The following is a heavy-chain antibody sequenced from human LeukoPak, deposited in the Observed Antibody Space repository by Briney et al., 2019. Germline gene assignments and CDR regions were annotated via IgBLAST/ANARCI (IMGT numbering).Heavy chain of an antibody. Sequence: SVKVSCKASGGTLSRYAISWVRQAPGQGLGWMGGIIPMFGIANYAQKFQGRVTITADESTSTAYMELSSLRSEDTAVYYCARDRPYTGGWRGFDYWGQGTLVTVSS. D-gene: IGHD6-19*01. V-gene: IGHV1-69*13. CDR1: GGTLSRYA. CDR3: ARDRPYTGGWRGFDY. J-gene: IGHJ4*02. CDR2: IIPMFGIA.